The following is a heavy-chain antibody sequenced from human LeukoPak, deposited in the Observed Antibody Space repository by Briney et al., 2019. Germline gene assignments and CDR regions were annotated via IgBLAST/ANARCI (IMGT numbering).Heavy chain of an antibody. CDR2: ISGVGGGT. J-gene: IGHJ4*02. D-gene: IGHD6-19*01. CDR3: AKTTTGYSSGRYPGWPVDY. V-gene: IGHV3-23*01. Sequence: GGSLRLSCAASGFTFSSYAVSWVRQAPGKGLEWFSPISGVGGGTYYADSVKGRFTISRDNSKNTLYLQMNSLSTEDTAVYYCAKTTTGYSSGRYPGWPVDYWGQGTLVTVSS. CDR1: GFTFSSYA.